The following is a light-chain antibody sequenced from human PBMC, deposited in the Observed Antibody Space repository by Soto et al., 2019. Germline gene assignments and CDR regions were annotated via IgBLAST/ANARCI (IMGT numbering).Light chain of an antibody. Sequence: DIQMAQSPSSLSASVGDRVTITCRASQGIRNYLGWYQQKPGKAPKRLIYAASSLQSGVPSRFSGSGSGTEFTLTISSLQPEDFATYYSLQHNSSPYTFGQGTQLEIK. CDR2: AAS. J-gene: IGKJ2*01. V-gene: IGKV1-17*01. CDR3: LQHNSSPYT. CDR1: QGIRNY.